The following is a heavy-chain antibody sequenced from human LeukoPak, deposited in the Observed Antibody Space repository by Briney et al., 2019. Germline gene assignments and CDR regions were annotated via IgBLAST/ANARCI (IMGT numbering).Heavy chain of an antibody. Sequence: GGSLRLSCAASGFTFSSYAMSWVRQAPGKGLEWVSAISGSGGSTYYADSVKGRFTISGDNSKNTLYLQMNSLRAVDTAVYYCVKGRYYGSGSYSGYFDYWGQGTLVTVSS. D-gene: IGHD3-10*01. CDR3: VKGRYYGSGSYSGYFDY. CDR2: ISGSGGST. CDR1: GFTFSSYA. J-gene: IGHJ4*02. V-gene: IGHV3-23*01.